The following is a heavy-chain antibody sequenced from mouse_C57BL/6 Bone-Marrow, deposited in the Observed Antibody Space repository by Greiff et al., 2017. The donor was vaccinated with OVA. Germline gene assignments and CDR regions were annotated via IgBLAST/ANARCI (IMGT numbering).Heavy chain of an antibody. V-gene: IGHV7-1*01. CDR3: ARDAGDYDGGPWYFDV. D-gene: IGHD2-4*01. CDR1: GFTFSDFY. J-gene: IGHJ1*03. Sequence: EVKLVESGGGLVQSGRSLRLSCATSGFTFSDFYMEWVRQAPGKGLEWIAASRNKANDYTTEYSASVKGRVIVSRDTSQSILYLQMNALRAEDTAIYYCARDAGDYDGGPWYFDVWGTGTTVTVSS. CDR2: SRNKANDYTT.